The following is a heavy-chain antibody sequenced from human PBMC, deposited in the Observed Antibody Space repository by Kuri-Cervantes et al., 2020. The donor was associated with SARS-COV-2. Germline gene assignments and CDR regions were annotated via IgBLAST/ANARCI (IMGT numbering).Heavy chain of an antibody. J-gene: IGHJ4*02. Sequence: ASVKVSCKASGYTFTSYYMHWVRQAPGQGLEWMGIINPSGGSTSYAQKFQGRVTMTRDTSTSTVYMELSSLISDDTAMYYCARSSSGSYSDFEYWGQGTLVTVSS. V-gene: IGHV1-46*01. CDR2: INPSGGST. CDR3: ARSSSGSYSDFEY. D-gene: IGHD1-26*01. CDR1: GYTFTSYY.